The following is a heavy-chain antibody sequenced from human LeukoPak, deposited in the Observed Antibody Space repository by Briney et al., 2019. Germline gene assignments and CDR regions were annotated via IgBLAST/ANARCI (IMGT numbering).Heavy chain of an antibody. CDR1: GASISSDTYY. D-gene: IGHD6-19*01. J-gene: IGHJ5*02. Sequence: PSETLSLTCTVSGASISSDTYYWAWIRQPPGKGLEWIGAIYSGGNTYYYPSLKSRVTISVDTSKNQFSLRLNSVTAADTAVYYCARRRSGLDWFDPWGQGTLVTVSS. V-gene: IGHV4-39*01. CDR3: ARRRSGLDWFDP. CDR2: IYSGGNT.